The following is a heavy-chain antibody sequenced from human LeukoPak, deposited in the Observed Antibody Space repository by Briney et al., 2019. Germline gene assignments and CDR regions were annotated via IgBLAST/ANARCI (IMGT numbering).Heavy chain of an antibody. CDR2: IKQDGSQK. Sequence: GGSLRLSCAASGFTFSSYWMSWVRQAPGKGLEWVANIKQDGSQKYYVDSVKGRFSISRDNAKNSLYLQMNSLRAEDTAVYYCARAGDCSSTSCPRAFDIWGQGTLFTVSS. D-gene: IGHD2-2*01. CDR1: GFTFSSYW. V-gene: IGHV3-7*01. CDR3: ARAGDCSSTSCPRAFDI. J-gene: IGHJ3*02.